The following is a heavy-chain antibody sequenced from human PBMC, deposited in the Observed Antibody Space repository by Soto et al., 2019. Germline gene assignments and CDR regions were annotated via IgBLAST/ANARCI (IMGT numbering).Heavy chain of an antibody. J-gene: IGHJ4*02. V-gene: IGHV3-23*01. Sequence: EVQLLESGGGLVQPGGSLRLSCAASGFTFSSYAMSWVRQAPGKGLDWVSTISGSGGSTYYADSVKDRFTISRDNSKNTLYLQMNSLRAEDTAVYYCAKERQATTVTLPDYWGQGTLVTVSS. CDR3: AKERQATTVTLPDY. CDR2: ISGSGGST. D-gene: IGHD4-17*01. CDR1: GFTFSSYA.